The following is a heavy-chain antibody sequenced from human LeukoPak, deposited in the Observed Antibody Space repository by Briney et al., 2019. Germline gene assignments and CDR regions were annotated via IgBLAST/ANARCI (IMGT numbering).Heavy chain of an antibody. Sequence: SQTLSLTCAISGDSVSSNSAAWNWIRQSTSRGLEWLGRTYYGSKWYKDYAISVKSRITINADTSMNQFSLQLNSVTPEDTAVYYCARDPSRVAVSGVIDYWGQGTLVTVSS. D-gene: IGHD6-19*01. CDR2: TYYGSKWYK. V-gene: IGHV6-1*01. CDR3: ARDPSRVAVSGVIDY. J-gene: IGHJ4*02. CDR1: GDSVSSNSAA.